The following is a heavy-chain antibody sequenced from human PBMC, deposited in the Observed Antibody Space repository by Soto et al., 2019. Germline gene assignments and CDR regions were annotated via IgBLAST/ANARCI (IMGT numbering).Heavy chain of an antibody. D-gene: IGHD2-2*01. Sequence: TXETLSVTGTVSGCSISSEYRSWIRQPAGKGLEWIGRIYTSGTTNYNPSLKSRVTMSVDTSKNQFSLKLSSVTAADTAVDYCASDGSRTSWLDWFDSWGQGTLVTVSS. V-gene: IGHV4-4*07. J-gene: IGHJ5*01. CDR1: GCSISSEY. CDR3: ASDGSRTSWLDWFDS. CDR2: IYTSGTT.